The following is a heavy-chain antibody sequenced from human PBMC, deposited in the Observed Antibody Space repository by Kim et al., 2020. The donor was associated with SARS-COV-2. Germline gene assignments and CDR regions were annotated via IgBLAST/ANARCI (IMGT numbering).Heavy chain of an antibody. D-gene: IGHD2-8*01. J-gene: IGHJ3*02. Sequence: GGSLRLSCAASGFNFNVFAMAWVRQAPGKGLEWVSTIGGPEETFYAETVKGRFTISRDNSKSTLYLQMNSLRAEDTAVYYCAKDLTSHNGVYDPFYMWG. CDR2: IGGPEET. V-gene: IGHV3-23*01. CDR1: GFNFNVFA. CDR3: AKDLTSHNGVYDPFYM.